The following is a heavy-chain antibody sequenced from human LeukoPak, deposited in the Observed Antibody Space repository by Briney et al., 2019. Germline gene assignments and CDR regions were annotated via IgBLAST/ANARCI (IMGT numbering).Heavy chain of an antibody. D-gene: IGHD5-18*01. CDR1: GFTVSSNY. CDR2: IYSGGST. J-gene: IGHJ6*02. Sequence: GGSLRLSCAASGFTVSSNYMSWVRQAPGKGLEWVSVIYSGGSTYYADSVKGRFTISRDNSKNTLYLQMNSLRAEDTAVYYCARDSPRIQLWSGPYRGYGMDVWGQGTTVTVSS. V-gene: IGHV3-66*01. CDR3: ARDSPRIQLWSGPYRGYGMDV.